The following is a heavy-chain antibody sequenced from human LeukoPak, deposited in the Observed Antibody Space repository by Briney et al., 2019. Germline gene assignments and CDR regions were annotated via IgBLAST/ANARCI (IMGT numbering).Heavy chain of an antibody. CDR1: GYTFTSYG. CDR3: AADFVGRFTHYYGSGSYHT. V-gene: IGHV1-18*01. CDR2: ISAYNGNT. J-gene: IGHJ5*02. Sequence: GASVKVSCKASGYTFTSYGISWVRQAPGQGLEWMGWISAYNGNTNYAQKLQGRVTMTTDTSTSTAYMELSSLRSEDTAVYYCAADFVGRFTHYYGSGSYHTWGQGTLVTVSS. D-gene: IGHD3-10*01.